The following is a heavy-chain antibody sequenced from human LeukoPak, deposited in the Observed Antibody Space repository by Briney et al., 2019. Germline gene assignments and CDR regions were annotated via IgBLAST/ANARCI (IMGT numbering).Heavy chain of an antibody. D-gene: IGHD1-26*01. CDR1: GDSVSSNSAA. Sequence: SQTLSLTCAISGDSVSSNSAAWNWIRQSPSRGLEWLGRTYYRSKWYTDYAVSVKSRITINPDTSKNQFSLLLNSVTPEDTAVYYCARDLVRGGYEAFDYWGQGTLVTVSS. CDR2: TYYRSKWYT. CDR3: ARDLVRGGYEAFDY. V-gene: IGHV6-1*01. J-gene: IGHJ4*02.